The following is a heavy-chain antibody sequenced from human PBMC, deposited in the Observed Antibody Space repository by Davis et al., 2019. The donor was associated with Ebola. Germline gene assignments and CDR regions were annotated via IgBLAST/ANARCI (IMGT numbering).Heavy chain of an antibody. V-gene: IGHV3-21*04. J-gene: IGHJ3*02. D-gene: IGHD1-26*01. Sequence: GGSLRLSCAASGFTFSSNSMNWVRQAPGKGLEWVSFISSSSNYIYYADSVKGRFTVSRDNSKNTLYLQMNGLRVDDTAIYYCAKDTSNIWFDIWGQGTMVTVSS. CDR2: ISSSSNYI. CDR1: GFTFSSNS. CDR3: AKDTSNIWFDI.